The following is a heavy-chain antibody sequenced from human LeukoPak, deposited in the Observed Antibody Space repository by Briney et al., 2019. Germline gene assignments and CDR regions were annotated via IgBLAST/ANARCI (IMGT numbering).Heavy chain of an antibody. J-gene: IGHJ4*02. CDR1: GFNFRSYA. Sequence: PGGSLRLSCVASGFNFRSYAMHWVRQAPGKGLEWVAVISYDGTNKYYADSVKGRFTISRDNSKNTLYLQMNSLRAEDTAVYYCARDGVQMATVRGYYFDYWGQGTLVTVSS. CDR3: ARDGVQMATVRGYYFDY. CDR2: ISYDGTNK. D-gene: IGHD5-24*01. V-gene: IGHV3-30-3*01.